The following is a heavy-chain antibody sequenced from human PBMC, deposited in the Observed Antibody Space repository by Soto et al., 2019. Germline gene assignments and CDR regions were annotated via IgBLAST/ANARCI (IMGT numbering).Heavy chain of an antibody. CDR3: ARWTKTPHPSGRTPATIX. CDR1: GFTFSSYS. D-gene: IGHD6-19*01. Sequence: GGSLRLSFAASGFTFSSYSMNWVRQAPGKGLEWVASISSSSSYIYYADSVKVRVTISIDNSNNSLYLQMNSLRAEDTAVYYCARWTKTPHPSGRTPATIXWGQGTLVTVSX. V-gene: IGHV3-21*01. CDR2: ISSSSSYI. J-gene: IGHJ4*02.